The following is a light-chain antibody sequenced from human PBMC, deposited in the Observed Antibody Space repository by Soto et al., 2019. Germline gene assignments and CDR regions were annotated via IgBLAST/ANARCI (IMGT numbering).Light chain of an antibody. Sequence: SYELTQPPSVSVAPGQSARITCGGNNIGSQSVHWYQQKPGQAPVLVVYDDNDRPSGIPERFSGSKSGSTATLSITRVGAGDEADYYCQVWDSGTDHAVFGGGTKVTVL. J-gene: IGLJ2*01. V-gene: IGLV3-21*02. CDR1: NIGSQS. CDR2: DDN. CDR3: QVWDSGTDHAV.